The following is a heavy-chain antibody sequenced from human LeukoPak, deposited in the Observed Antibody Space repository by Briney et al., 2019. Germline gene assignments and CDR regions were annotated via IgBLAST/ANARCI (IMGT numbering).Heavy chain of an antibody. J-gene: IGHJ4*02. D-gene: IGHD6-13*01. CDR3: AKITRDSSSWYLSDY. Sequence: GALRLSCAASGFTFSSYGMHWVRQAPGKGLEWVAVISYDGSNKYYADSVKGRFTISRDNSKNTLYLQMNSLRAEDTAVYYCAKITRDSSSWYLSDYWGQGTLVTVSS. V-gene: IGHV3-30*18. CDR2: ISYDGSNK. CDR1: GFTFSSYG.